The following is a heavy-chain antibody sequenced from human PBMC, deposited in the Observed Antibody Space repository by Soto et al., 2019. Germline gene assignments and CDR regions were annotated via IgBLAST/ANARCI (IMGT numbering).Heavy chain of an antibody. CDR3: AGGRIGTRRDD. Sequence: QLQLQESGSGLVKPSQTLSLTCAVSGGSISSAGYSWSWIRQPPGKGLEWIGYIYHRGSTYYNPSLKRRDTISVDMSKNQVSLKLSSVTAADTAVYYCAGGRIGTRRDDWGQGSLVPVSS. J-gene: IGHJ4*02. V-gene: IGHV4-30-2*01. CDR1: GGSISSAGYS. CDR2: IYHRGST. D-gene: IGHD2-2*01.